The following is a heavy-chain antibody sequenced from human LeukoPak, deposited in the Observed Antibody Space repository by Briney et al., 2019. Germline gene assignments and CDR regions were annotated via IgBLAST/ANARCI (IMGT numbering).Heavy chain of an antibody. D-gene: IGHD3/OR15-3a*01. CDR1: GYTFTGYY. V-gene: IGHV1-2*02. CDR3: ARSPLGFSTGFAY. J-gene: IGHJ4*02. Sequence: SSVNVSCKSSGYTFTGYYMHWVRQAPGQGLEWMGWSNPNSGGTNYAQRFPGRATPTTDPSISTAYMETSRLRSAHPAVSYCARSPLGFSTGFAYSGQGTLATVSS. CDR2: SNPNSGGT.